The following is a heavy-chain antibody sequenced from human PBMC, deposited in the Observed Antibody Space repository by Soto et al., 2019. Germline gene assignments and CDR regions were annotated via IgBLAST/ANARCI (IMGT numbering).Heavy chain of an antibody. V-gene: IGHV4-34*01. J-gene: IGHJ6*02. Sequence: SETLSLTCAVYGGSFSGYYWSWIRQPPGKGLEWIGEINHSGSTNYNPSLKSRVTISVDTPKNQFSLKLSSVTAADTAVYYCARGRRVAATPYYYYYGMDVWGQGTTVTVSS. CDR3: ARGRRVAATPYYYYYGMDV. CDR1: GGSFSGYY. CDR2: INHSGST. D-gene: IGHD2-15*01.